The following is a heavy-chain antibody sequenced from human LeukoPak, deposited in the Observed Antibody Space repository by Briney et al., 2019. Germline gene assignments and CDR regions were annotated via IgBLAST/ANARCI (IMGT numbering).Heavy chain of an antibody. V-gene: IGHV3-21*01. Sequence: GGSLRLSCAASGFTFSSYSMNWVRQAPGKGLEWVSSISSSSSYIYYADSVKGRFTISRDNAKNSLYLQMNSLRAEDTAVHYCARGYCSGGSCYGGYWGQGTLVTVSS. CDR1: GFTFSSYS. J-gene: IGHJ4*02. D-gene: IGHD2-15*01. CDR3: ARGYCSGGSCYGGY. CDR2: ISSSSSYI.